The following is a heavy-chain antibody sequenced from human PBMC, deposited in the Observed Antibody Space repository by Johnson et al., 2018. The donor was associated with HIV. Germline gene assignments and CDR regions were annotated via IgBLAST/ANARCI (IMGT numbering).Heavy chain of an antibody. V-gene: IGHV3-30*02. CDR3: ARTLGRHDDAFDI. D-gene: IGHD6-6*01. CDR2: IRYDGSNK. CDR1: GFTFSSYG. J-gene: IGHJ3*02. Sequence: QVQLVESGGGVVQPGGSLRLSCAASGFTFSSYGMHWVRQAPGKGLEWVAFIRYDGSNKYYADSVEGRFTISRDTSKKTLYLQMNSLRAEDTAVYYCARTLGRHDDAFDIWGQGTMVTVSS.